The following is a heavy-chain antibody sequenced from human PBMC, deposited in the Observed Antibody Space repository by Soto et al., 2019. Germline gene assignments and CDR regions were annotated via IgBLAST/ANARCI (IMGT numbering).Heavy chain of an antibody. Sequence: WTWIRQPPGKGLEWIGSIYFSGSTNYNHSLKGRVSISVDRAKSQFSLNLTSVTAADTAMYYCARELSYGMDVWGQGTTVIVSS. V-gene: IGHV4-59*01. J-gene: IGHJ6*02. CDR2: IYFSGST. CDR3: ARELSYGMDV.